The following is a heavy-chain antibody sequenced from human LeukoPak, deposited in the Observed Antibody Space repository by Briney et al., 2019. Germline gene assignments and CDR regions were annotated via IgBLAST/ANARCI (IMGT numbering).Heavy chain of an antibody. Sequence: GASVKVSCKASGYTFTSYDINWVRQATGQGLEWMGWMNPNSGNTGYAQKFQGRVTMTRNTSISTAYTELSSLRSEDTAVYYCARVAGDDDAFDIWGQGTMVTVSS. CDR1: GYTFTSYD. J-gene: IGHJ3*02. V-gene: IGHV1-8*01. CDR2: MNPNSGNT. CDR3: ARVAGDDDAFDI. D-gene: IGHD4-17*01.